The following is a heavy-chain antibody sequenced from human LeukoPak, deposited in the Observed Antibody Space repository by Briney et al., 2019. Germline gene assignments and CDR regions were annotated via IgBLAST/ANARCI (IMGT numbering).Heavy chain of an antibody. CDR2: ITYDGSNK. J-gene: IGHJ4*02. Sequence: PGGSLRLSCAASGFTFSSYGMPWVRQAPGKGLEWVAVITYDGSNKYYADSVKGRFTISRDNSKNTLYLRMNSLRVEDTAVYYCAKDFVVVPGLVNYFDYWGQGTLVTVSS. CDR1: GFTFSSYG. CDR3: AKDFVVVPGLVNYFDY. V-gene: IGHV3-30*18. D-gene: IGHD2-15*01.